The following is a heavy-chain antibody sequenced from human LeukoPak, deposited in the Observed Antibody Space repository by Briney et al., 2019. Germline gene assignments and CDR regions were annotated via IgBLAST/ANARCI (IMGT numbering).Heavy chain of an antibody. D-gene: IGHD4-17*01. CDR2: IGGSNSPI. Sequence: PGGSLRLSCAASGFTFSSYSMSWVRQAPGKGLEWLSYIGGSNSPIYYSDSVKGRFTTSRDNAKNSLFLHMDSLRDEDTAVYYCARDGFGDFPLGASKVGDYWGQGTLVTVSS. J-gene: IGHJ4*02. CDR1: GFTFSSYS. V-gene: IGHV3-48*02. CDR3: ARDGFGDFPLGASKVGDY.